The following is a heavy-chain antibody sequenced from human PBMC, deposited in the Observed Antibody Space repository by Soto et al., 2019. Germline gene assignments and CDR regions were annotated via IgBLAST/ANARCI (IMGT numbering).Heavy chain of an antibody. Sequence: GGSLRLSCAASGFTFSNNGMHWVRQAPGKGLEWVAFISYDESDKYYVDSVKGRFTISRDNSKNTLYLQMNSLRAEDTAVYYCARAAAGYYYGMDVWGQGTTVTVSS. D-gene: IGHD6-13*01. CDR3: ARAAAGYYYGMDV. CDR2: ISYDESDK. J-gene: IGHJ6*02. CDR1: GFTFSNNG. V-gene: IGHV3-30*03.